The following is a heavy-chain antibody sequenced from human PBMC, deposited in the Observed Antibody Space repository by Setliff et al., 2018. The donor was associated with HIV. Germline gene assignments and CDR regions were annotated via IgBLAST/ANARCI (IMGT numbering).Heavy chain of an antibody. V-gene: IGHV1-2*02. CDR2: INPNTGGT. CDR3: ARSDYVWGSYPDKLDY. Sequence: ASVKVSCKASGYSFTGYYIHWVRQAPGQGLEWMGWINPNTGGTNCAQRFQGRVTMTRDTSTSTVYMEVSRLRSDDTAVYHCARSDYVWGSYPDKLDYWGQGTLVTVSS. D-gene: IGHD3-16*01. CDR1: GYSFTGYY. J-gene: IGHJ4*02.